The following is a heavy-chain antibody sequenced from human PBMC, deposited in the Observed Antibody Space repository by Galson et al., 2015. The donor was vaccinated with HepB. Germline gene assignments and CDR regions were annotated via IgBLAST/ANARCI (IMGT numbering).Heavy chain of an antibody. CDR1: GGSISSSNW. Sequence: SEPLSLTCAVSGGSISSSNWWSWVRQPPGKGLEWIGEIYHSGSTNYNPSLKSRVTISVDKSKNQFSLKLSSVTAADTAVYYCASTKAGYYYDSNGRFDYWGQGTLVTVSS. V-gene: IGHV4-4*02. CDR3: ASTKAGYYYDSNGRFDY. CDR2: IYHSGST. J-gene: IGHJ4*02. D-gene: IGHD3-22*01.